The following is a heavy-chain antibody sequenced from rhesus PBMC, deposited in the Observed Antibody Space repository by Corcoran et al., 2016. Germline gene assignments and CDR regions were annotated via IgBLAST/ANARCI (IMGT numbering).Heavy chain of an antibody. V-gene: IGHV7-193*02. CDR3: ARSTWIQLQGFDY. D-gene: IGHD5-12*01. CDR1: GYSITTYG. CDR2: MNPHTRNP. J-gene: IGHJ4*01. Sequence: QVRLGQSGPEVKQPGASVRVSCKDSGYSITTYGMTWVRQAPGQGLGWMGWMNPHTRNPTYAQGFTDRFVFSMEPSVSTVYLQISSLKGEDTAVYYCARSTWIQLQGFDYWGQGVLVTVSS.